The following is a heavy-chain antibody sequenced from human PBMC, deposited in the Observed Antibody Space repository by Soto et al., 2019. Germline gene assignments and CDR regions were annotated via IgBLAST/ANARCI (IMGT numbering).Heavy chain of an antibody. D-gene: IGHD3-10*01. CDR1: GGSFSGYY. V-gene: IGHV4-34*01. CDR3: ARDVVRGVNRDY. J-gene: IGHJ4*02. CDR2: INHSGST. Sequence: PSETLSLTCAVYGGSFSGYYWSWIRQPPGKGLEWIGEINHSGSTNYNPSLKSRVTISVDTSKNQFSLKLSSVTAADTAVYYCARDVVRGVNRDYWAQGTLVNVSS.